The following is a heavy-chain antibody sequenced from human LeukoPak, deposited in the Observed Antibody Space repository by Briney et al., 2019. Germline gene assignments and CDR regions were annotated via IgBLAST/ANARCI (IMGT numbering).Heavy chain of an antibody. V-gene: IGHV4-61*01. CDR3: ARDPSGYFNY. Sequence: SQTLSLTCTVSGGSVSSGNYYWSWIRQPPGKGLEWIGYIYNSGSTNYNPSLKSRVTISVDTSKNQFSLKLSSMTAADTAVYYCARDPSGYFNYWGQGTLATVSS. J-gene: IGHJ4*02. CDR1: GGSVSSGNYY. D-gene: IGHD3-22*01. CDR2: IYNSGST.